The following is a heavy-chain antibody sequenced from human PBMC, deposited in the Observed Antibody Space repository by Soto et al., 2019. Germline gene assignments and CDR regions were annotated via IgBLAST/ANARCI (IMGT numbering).Heavy chain of an antibody. CDR1: GGTFSSYA. D-gene: IGHD3-22*01. Sequence: SVKVSCKASGGTFSSYAISWVRQAPGQGLEWMGGIIPIFGTANYAQKFQGRVTITADESTSTAYMELSSLRSEDTAVYYCEIYYDSSGYSAHDVFDIWGQGTMVIVSS. CDR3: EIYYDSSGYSAHDVFDI. J-gene: IGHJ3*02. CDR2: IIPIFGTA. V-gene: IGHV1-69*13.